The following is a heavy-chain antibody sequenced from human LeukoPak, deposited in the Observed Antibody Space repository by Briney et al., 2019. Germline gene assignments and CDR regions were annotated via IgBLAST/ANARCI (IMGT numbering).Heavy chain of an antibody. CDR1: GYTFTSYD. Sequence: AAVKVSCKASGYTFTSYDINWVRQATGQGLEWVGWMNPNSGNTGYAQKFQGRVTMTRNTSISTAYMELSSLRSEDTAVYYCARGTYYYASSGYEEYFQHWGQGTLVTVSS. V-gene: IGHV1-8*01. CDR2: MNPNSGNT. D-gene: IGHD3-22*01. J-gene: IGHJ1*01. CDR3: ARGTYYYASSGYEEYFQH.